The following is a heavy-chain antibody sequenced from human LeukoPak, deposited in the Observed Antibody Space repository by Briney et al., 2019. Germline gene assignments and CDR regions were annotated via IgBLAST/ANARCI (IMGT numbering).Heavy chain of an antibody. CDR2: LSGSGGST. V-gene: IGHV3-23*01. D-gene: IGHD5-12*01. CDR1: GLIFSTYA. J-gene: IGHJ4*02. CDR3: AKGGGYDSSWGYHFDY. Sequence: GGSLRLSCAASGLIFSTYAMSWVRQAPGKGLESVSGLSGSGGSTYSADSVKGRFTISRDNSRNTLYLQMNSLRAEDTAVYYCAKGGGYDSSWGYHFDYWGQGTLVTVSS.